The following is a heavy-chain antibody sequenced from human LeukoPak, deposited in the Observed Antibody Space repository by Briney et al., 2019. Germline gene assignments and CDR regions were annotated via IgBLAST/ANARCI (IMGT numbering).Heavy chain of an antibody. D-gene: IGHD3-22*01. J-gene: IGHJ6*02. CDR1: GYTLTELS. CDR3: ATNVYDSSGYPGRYYCYYYGMDV. V-gene: IGHV1-24*01. Sequence: ASVKVSCKVSGYTLTELSMHWVRQAPGKGLEWMGGFDPEDGETIYAQKFQGRVTMTEDTSTDTAYMELSSLRSEDTAVYYCATNVYDSSGYPGRYYCYYYGMDVWGQGTTVTVSS. CDR2: FDPEDGET.